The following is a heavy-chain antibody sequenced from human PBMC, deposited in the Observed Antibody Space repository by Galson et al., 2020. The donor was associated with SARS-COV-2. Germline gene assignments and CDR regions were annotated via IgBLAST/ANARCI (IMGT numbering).Heavy chain of an antibody. CDR2: INHSGST. CDR1: GGSFSGYY. V-gene: IGHV4-34*01. CDR3: SRGGRQGQLWLRPRYYYYGMDV. J-gene: IGHJ6*02. Sequence: SETLSLTCAVYGGSFSGYYWSWIRQPPGKGLEWIGEINHSGSTNYNPSLKSRVTISVDTSKNQFSLKLSSVTAADTAVYYCSRGGRQGQLWLRPRYYYYGMDVWGQGTTVTVSS. D-gene: IGHD5-18*01.